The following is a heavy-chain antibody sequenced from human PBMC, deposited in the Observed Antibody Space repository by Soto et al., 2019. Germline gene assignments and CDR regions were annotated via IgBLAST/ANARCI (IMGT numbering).Heavy chain of an antibody. Sequence: SVKVSCKASGGTFSSYTISWVRQAPGQGLEWMGRIIPILGIANYAQKFQGRVTITADKSTSTAYMELSSLRPEDTAVYYCARDPGPCSGGSCYSGAFDIWGQGTMVTVS. J-gene: IGHJ3*02. D-gene: IGHD2-15*01. V-gene: IGHV1-69*04. CDR1: GGTFSSYT. CDR2: IIPILGIA. CDR3: ARDPGPCSGGSCYSGAFDI.